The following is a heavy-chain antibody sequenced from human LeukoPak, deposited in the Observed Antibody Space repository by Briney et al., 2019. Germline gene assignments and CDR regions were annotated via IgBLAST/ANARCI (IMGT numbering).Heavy chain of an antibody. Sequence: ASVKVSCKASGYTFTSYGISWVRQAPGQGLEWMGWISAYNGNTNYAQKLQGRVTMTTDTSTSTAYMELRSLRSDDTAVYYCARDQYDYVWGSYRYESWFDPWGQGTLVTVSS. D-gene: IGHD3-16*02. CDR1: GYTFTSYG. J-gene: IGHJ5*02. V-gene: IGHV1-18*01. CDR2: ISAYNGNT. CDR3: ARDQYDYVWGSYRYESWFDP.